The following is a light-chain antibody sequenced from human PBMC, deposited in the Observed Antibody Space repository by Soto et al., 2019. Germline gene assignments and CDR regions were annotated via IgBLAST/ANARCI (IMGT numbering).Light chain of an antibody. CDR2: VNNDGSH. Sequence: QLVLTQSPSASASLGASVKLTCTLNSGQRNYAIAWHQQQPGKGPRFLMKVNNDGSHTKGDGIPDRFSGSSSGTEHYLTISRLQSEDEADYYCQTWGTGIHVVFGGGTKLTVL. V-gene: IGLV4-69*01. CDR1: SGQRNYA. CDR3: QTWGTGIHVV. J-gene: IGLJ2*01.